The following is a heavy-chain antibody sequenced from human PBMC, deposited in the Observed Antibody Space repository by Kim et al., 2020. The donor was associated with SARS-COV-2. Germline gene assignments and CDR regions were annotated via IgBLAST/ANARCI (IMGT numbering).Heavy chain of an antibody. CDR3: AKGELVAAPHPYGMDV. CDR1: GFTFSSYG. D-gene: IGHD2-15*01. V-gene: IGHV3-30*18. CDR2: ISYDGSNK. Sequence: GGSLRLSCAASGFTFSSYGMHWVRQAPGKGLEWVAVISYDGSNKYYADSVKGRFTISRDNSKNTLYLQMNSLSAEDTAVYYCAKGELVAAPHPYGMDVGGKGTTVPSPQ. J-gene: IGHJ6*04.